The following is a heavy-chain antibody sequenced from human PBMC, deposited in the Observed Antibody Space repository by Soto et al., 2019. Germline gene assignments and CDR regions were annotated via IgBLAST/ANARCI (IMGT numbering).Heavy chain of an antibody. V-gene: IGHV3-53*02. CDR3: ARERIYCSGGSCYSYCMDV. CDR2: IYSGGST. CDR1: GFTVSSNY. D-gene: IGHD2-15*01. Sequence: EVQLVETGGGLIQPGGSLRLSCAASGFTVSSNYMSWVRQAPGKGLEWVSVIYSGGSTYYADSVKGRFTISRDNSKNTLYLQMDSLRAEDTAVYYCARERIYCSGGSCYSYCMDVWGQGTTVTVSS. J-gene: IGHJ6*02.